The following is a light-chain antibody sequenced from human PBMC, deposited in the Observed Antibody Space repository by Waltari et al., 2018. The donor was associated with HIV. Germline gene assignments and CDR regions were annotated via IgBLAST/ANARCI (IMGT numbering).Light chain of an antibody. CDR2: EAT. Sequence: QSALTQPASVSGSPGQSITITCTGTTSDNYISWYQRRPGEVPRLIIYEATNRPPWLPSRLSASKSANTASLTISGLHSDDEADYFCASLTSNNMLIFGGGTRLTVL. J-gene: IGLJ2*01. CDR1: TSDNY. CDR3: ASLTSNNMLI. V-gene: IGLV2-14*01.